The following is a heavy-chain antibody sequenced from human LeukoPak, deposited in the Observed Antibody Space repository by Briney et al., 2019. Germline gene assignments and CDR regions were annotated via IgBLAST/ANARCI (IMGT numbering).Heavy chain of an antibody. V-gene: IGHV4-34*01. J-gene: IGHJ2*01. Sequence: SETLSLTCAVYSGSFSGFYWTWIRQPPGKGLEWIGQINHSRSTHYNPSLKGRVTISVDTSKNQSSLKLSSVTAADTAVYYCARVPKYFDLWGRGTLVTVSS. CDR1: SGSFSGFY. CDR2: INHSRST. CDR3: ARVPKYFDL.